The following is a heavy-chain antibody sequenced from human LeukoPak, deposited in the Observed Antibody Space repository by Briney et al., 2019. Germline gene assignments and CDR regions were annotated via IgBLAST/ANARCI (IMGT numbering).Heavy chain of an antibody. Sequence: SGGSLRLSCAASGFTFSNFWMHWVRQAPGKGLVWVSRINSDGSSTTHADSVKGRFTISRDNAKDTLYLQMNSLRAEDTAVYYCARGYFDSSGYPYLGYWGQGTLVTVSS. CDR1: GFTFSNFW. V-gene: IGHV3-74*01. J-gene: IGHJ4*02. D-gene: IGHD3-22*01. CDR2: INSDGSST. CDR3: ARGYFDSSGYPYLGY.